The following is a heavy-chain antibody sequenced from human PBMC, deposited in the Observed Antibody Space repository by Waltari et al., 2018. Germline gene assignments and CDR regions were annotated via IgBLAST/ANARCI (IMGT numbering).Heavy chain of an antibody. CDR1: GGTFSSYA. CDR3: ASGGEYILTGYYSY. V-gene: IGHV1-69*04. Sequence: QVQLVQSGAAVKKPGSSVKVSCKASGGTFSSYAISWVRQAPGQGLEWMGGIIPILGIANYAQKFQGRVTITADESTSTAYMELSSLRSEDTAVYYCASGGEYILTGYYSYWGQGTLVTVSS. J-gene: IGHJ4*02. CDR2: IIPILGIA. D-gene: IGHD3-9*01.